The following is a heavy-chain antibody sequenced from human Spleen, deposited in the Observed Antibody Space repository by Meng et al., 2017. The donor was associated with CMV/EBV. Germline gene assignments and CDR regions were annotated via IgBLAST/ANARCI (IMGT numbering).Heavy chain of an antibody. CDR3: VGLAGGSYKGNYYYYGMDV. J-gene: IGHJ6*02. Sequence: GESLKISCAASGFTFSSYWMSWVRQAPGKGLEWVANIKEDGIEKYYVDSVKGRFTISRDNSKNTLYLQMNSLRAEDTAVYYCVGLAGGSYKGNYYYYGMDVWGQGTTVTVSS. CDR1: GFTFSSYW. D-gene: IGHD7-27*01. V-gene: IGHV3-7*01. CDR2: IKEDGIEK.